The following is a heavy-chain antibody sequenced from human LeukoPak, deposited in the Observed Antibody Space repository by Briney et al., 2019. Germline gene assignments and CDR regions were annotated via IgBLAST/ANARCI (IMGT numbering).Heavy chain of an antibody. V-gene: IGHV4-61*08. CDR2: IYYSGST. D-gene: IGHD1-26*01. CDR1: GGSISSGGYS. J-gene: IGHJ2*01. CDR3: ARAPQYRSGSYKNWYFDL. Sequence: SETLSLTCAVSGGSISSGGYSWSWIRQPPGKGLEWIGYIYYSGSTYYNPSLKSRVTISVDTSKNQFSLKLSSVTAADTAVYYCARAPQYRSGSYKNWYFDLWGRGTLVTVSS.